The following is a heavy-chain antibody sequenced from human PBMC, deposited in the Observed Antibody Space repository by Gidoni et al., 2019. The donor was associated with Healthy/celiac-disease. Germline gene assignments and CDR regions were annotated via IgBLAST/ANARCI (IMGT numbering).Heavy chain of an antibody. D-gene: IGHD4-4*01. CDR1: GYSISSGYY. CDR2: IYHSGST. V-gene: IGHV4-38-2*01. CDR3: ASTTTVTTFGSD. J-gene: IGHJ4*02. Sequence: QVQLQESGPGLVKPSETLSVTCPVSGYSISSGYYWGWIRQPPGKGLEWIGSIYHSGSTYYNPSLKSRVTISVDTSKNQFSLKLSSVTAADTAVYYCASTTTVTTFGSDWGQGTLVTVSS.